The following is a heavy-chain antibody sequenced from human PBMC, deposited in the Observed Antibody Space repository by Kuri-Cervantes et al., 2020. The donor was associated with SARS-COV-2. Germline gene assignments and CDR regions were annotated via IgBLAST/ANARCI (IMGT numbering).Heavy chain of an antibody. J-gene: IGHJ4*02. D-gene: IGHD5-24*01. V-gene: IGHV3-7*01. CDR1: GFTFSRYW. CDR2: IRQDGSQK. Sequence: GGSLRLSCAASGFTFSRYWMSWVRQAPGKGLEWVANIRQDGSQKLYVDSVRGRLTIPRDNAKNSLYLQMNSLRADDTAVYYCARRGPLEINGASLDNWGQGTLVTVSS. CDR3: ARRGPLEINGASLDN.